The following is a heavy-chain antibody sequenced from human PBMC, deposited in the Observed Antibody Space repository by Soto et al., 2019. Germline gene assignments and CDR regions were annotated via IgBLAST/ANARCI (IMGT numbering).Heavy chain of an antibody. J-gene: IGHJ4*02. CDR2: IYYSGST. Sequence: QVQLQESGPGLVKPSQTLSLTCTVSGGSVSSGDYYWSWIRQPPGKGLEWIGYIYYSGSTYYNPSLKSRVTISVHTPKNQFSLKLSSVTAADTAVYYCAREDFRAVTPDYWGQGTLVTVSS. D-gene: IGHD4-17*01. V-gene: IGHV4-30-4*01. CDR1: GGSVSSGDYY. CDR3: AREDFRAVTPDY.